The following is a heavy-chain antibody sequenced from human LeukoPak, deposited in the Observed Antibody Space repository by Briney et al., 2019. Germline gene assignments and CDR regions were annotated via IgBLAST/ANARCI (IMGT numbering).Heavy chain of an antibody. CDR2: IIPLFGTT. J-gene: IGHJ4*02. CDR3: ARDEDFQGYFDY. Sequence: APVKVSCKASGDTFSSYAISWVRQAPGQGLEWMGGIIPLFGTTNYAQRFQGRVTITADESTSTAYMELSSLRSEDTAVYYCARDEDFQGYFDYWGQGTLVTVSS. D-gene: IGHD3-3*01. CDR1: GDTFSSYA. V-gene: IGHV1-69*13.